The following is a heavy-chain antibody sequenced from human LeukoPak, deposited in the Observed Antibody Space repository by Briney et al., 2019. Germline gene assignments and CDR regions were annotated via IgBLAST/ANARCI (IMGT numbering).Heavy chain of an antibody. D-gene: IGHD3-10*01. CDR2: ISYDGSNK. Sequence: QPGGSLRLSCAASGFTFSSYGMHWVRQAPGKGLEWVAVISYDGSNKYYADSVKGRFTISRDNSKNTLYLQMNSLRAGDTAVYYCAKDQPWETEYGSGFDYWGQGTLVTVSS. J-gene: IGHJ4*02. CDR1: GFTFSSYG. V-gene: IGHV3-30*18. CDR3: AKDQPWETEYGSGFDY.